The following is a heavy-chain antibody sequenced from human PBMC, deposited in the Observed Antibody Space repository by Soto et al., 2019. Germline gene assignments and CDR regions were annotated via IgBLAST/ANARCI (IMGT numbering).Heavy chain of an antibody. Sequence: PGGSLRLSCAASGFTFSSYSMNWFRQAPGKGLEWVSSISGSGNYTHYADFLRGRFTISRDNAKTSLYLQMNSLRAEDTAVYYCAREGINNYNEYYFDSWGQGTVVTVS. CDR3: AREGINNYNEYYFDS. D-gene: IGHD4-4*01. V-gene: IGHV3-21*01. CDR1: GFTFSSYS. J-gene: IGHJ4*02. CDR2: ISGSGNYT.